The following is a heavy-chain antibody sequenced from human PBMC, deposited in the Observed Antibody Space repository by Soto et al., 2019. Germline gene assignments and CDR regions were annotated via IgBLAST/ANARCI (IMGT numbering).Heavy chain of an antibody. V-gene: IGHV4-34*01. CDR2: INHSGST. D-gene: IGHD2-15*01. Sequence: AEALSLTCAVYGGSFSGYYWGWIRQPPGKGLEWIGEINHSGSTNYNPSLKSRVTISVDTSKNQFSLKLSSVTAADTAVYYCARLSKLYRYYYYYGMDVWGQGTTVTVSS. CDR3: ARLSKLYRYYYYYGMDV. J-gene: IGHJ6*02. CDR1: GGSFSGYY.